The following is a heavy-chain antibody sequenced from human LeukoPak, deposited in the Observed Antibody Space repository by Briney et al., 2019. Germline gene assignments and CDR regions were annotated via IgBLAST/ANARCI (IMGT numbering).Heavy chain of an antibody. CDR2: ISGSGGST. D-gene: IGHD2-2*01. CDR1: GFTFTSYA. CDR3: AKDLTRVVPGDDAFDI. J-gene: IGHJ3*02. V-gene: IGHV3-23*01. Sequence: QPGGSLRLSCAASGFTFTSYAMSWVRQAPGKGLEWVSAISGSGGSTYYADSVKGRFTISGDNSKNTLYLQMNSLRAEDTAVYYCAKDLTRVVPGDDAFDIWGQGTMVTVSS.